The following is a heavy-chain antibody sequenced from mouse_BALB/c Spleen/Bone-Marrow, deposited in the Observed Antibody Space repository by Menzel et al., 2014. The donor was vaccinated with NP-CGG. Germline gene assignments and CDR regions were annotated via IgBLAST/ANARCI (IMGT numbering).Heavy chain of an antibody. V-gene: IGHV1-80*01. J-gene: IGHJ4*01. D-gene: IGHD1-1*01. CDR1: GYSFSNYW. CDR2: IYPGDGDT. CDR3: ASRGDYSYAMDY. Sequence: VKLMESGAELARPGSSVKISCKSSGYSFSNYWMNWMKQRPGQGLEWIGQIYPGDGDTNYNGKFKGKATLTADKSSSTAYMQLSSLTSEDSAVYFCASRGDYSYAMDYWGQGTSVTVSS.